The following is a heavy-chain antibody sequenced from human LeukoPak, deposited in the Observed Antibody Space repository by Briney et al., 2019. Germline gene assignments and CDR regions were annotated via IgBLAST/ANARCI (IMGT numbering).Heavy chain of an antibody. J-gene: IGHJ6*03. Sequence: ASVKVSCKASGYTFNNYGIGWVRQAPGQGLEWMGWISPYNGNTKYAQKFQGRVTMTTDTSTSTAYMDLRSLGFDDTAVYYCARNSTVTTQGMDVWGSGTTVTVSS. CDR1: GYTFNNYG. D-gene: IGHD4-17*01. V-gene: IGHV1-18*01. CDR3: ARNSTVTTQGMDV. CDR2: ISPYNGNT.